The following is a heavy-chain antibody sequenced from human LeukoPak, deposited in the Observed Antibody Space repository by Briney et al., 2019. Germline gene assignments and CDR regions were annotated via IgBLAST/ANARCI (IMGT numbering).Heavy chain of an antibody. J-gene: IGHJ6*03. V-gene: IGHV3-30*02. D-gene: IGHD3-3*01. Sequence: GGSLRLSCAASGFIFSNFAMHWVRQAPGKGLEWVALIRYDGGSQLYVDSVKDRFTISRDNSKTILYLQMNSLRAEDTAVYFCAKDTGYTFWSGSYMDVWGKGTTVTVSS. CDR1: GFIFSNFA. CDR2: IRYDGGSQ. CDR3: AKDTGYTFWSGSYMDV.